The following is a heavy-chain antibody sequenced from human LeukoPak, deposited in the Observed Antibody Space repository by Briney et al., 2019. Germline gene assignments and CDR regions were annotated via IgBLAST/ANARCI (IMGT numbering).Heavy chain of an antibody. D-gene: IGHD1-26*01. J-gene: IGHJ4*02. CDR1: GPSMIGYY. V-gene: IGHV4-59*08. Sequence: SETLSLTCTVSGPSMIGYYWSWIRQPPGKGLDWIRYVFHTGSTNHNPSLKSRVNISIDTSKNQFSLSLRSVTAADTAVYFCARHSGKGASDASQFKFWGQGTLVTVSA. CDR2: VFHTGST. CDR3: ARHSGKGASDASQFKF.